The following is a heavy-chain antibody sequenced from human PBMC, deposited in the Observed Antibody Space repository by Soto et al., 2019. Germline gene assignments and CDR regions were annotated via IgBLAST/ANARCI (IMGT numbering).Heavy chain of an antibody. V-gene: IGHV1-8*01. Sequence: GASVKVSCKASGYTFTSYDINWVRQATGQGLEWMGWMNPNSGNTGYAQKFQGRVTMTRNTSISTAYMELSSLRSEDTAVYYCARSYGDSTGFDYWGQGTLVTVSS. CDR1: GYTFTSYD. J-gene: IGHJ4*02. D-gene: IGHD4-17*01. CDR3: ARSYGDSTGFDY. CDR2: MNPNSGNT.